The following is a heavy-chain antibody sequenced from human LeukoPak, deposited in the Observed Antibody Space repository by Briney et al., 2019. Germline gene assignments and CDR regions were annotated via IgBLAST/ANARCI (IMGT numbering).Heavy chain of an antibody. D-gene: IGHD3-22*01. J-gene: IGHJ5*02. CDR3: ARSIIYYDSSGYYLQWFDP. V-gene: IGHV1-3*01. CDR2: INAGNGNT. CDR1: GYTFTSYA. Sequence: ASVKVSCKASGYTFTSYAMHWVRQAPGQRLEWMGWINAGNGNTKYSQKFQGRVTITRDTSASTAYMELSSLRFEDTAVYYCARSIIYYDSSGYYLQWFDPWGQGTLVTVSS.